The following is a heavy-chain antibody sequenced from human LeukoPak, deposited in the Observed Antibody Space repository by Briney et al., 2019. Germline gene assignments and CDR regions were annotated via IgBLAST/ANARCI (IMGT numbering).Heavy chain of an antibody. CDR1: GFTFRSYG. CDR2: IRYDGRNK. CDR3: AKDPSVGATRAVIRSYYFDY. D-gene: IGHD1-26*01. Sequence: QAGGSLRLSCLASGFTFRSYGMHWVRQAPGKGLEWVAFIRYDGRNKYYADSVKGRFTISRDNSKNTLYLQMNSLRAEDTAVYYCAKDPSVGATRAVIRSYYFDYWGQGTLVTVSS. J-gene: IGHJ4*02. V-gene: IGHV3-30*02.